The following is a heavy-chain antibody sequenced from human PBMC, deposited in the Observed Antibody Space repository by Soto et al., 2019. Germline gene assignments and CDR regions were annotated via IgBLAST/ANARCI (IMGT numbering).Heavy chain of an antibody. CDR1: GYTFNNYG. J-gene: IGHJ6*02. Sequence: QLVQSGGEVKEPGASVQVSCKASGYTFNNYGITWVRQAPGQGLEWMGWISVYNGNKNYAKKVQGRVSMTADTSTSTAYMELRSLHSDDTAVYFCARVAITLIRGPKVDFYSTDVWGQGTTVTVSS. V-gene: IGHV1-18*01. CDR3: ARVAITLIRGPKVDFYSTDV. D-gene: IGHD3-10*01. CDR2: ISVYNGNK.